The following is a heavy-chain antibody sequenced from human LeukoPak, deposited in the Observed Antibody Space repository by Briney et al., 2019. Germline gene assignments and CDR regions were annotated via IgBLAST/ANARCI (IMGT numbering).Heavy chain of an antibody. V-gene: IGHV1-46*01. CDR1: GYTFTSYY. Sequence: GASVKVSCKASGYTFTSYYMHWVRQAPGQGLEWMGIINPSGGSTSYAQKFQGRVTITADKSTSTAYMELSSLRSEDTAVYYCARVDSSGSLDYWGQGTLVTVSS. J-gene: IGHJ4*02. CDR3: ARVDSSGSLDY. CDR2: INPSGGST. D-gene: IGHD6-19*01.